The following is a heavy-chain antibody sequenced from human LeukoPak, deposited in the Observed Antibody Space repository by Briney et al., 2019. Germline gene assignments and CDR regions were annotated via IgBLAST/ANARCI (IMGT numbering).Heavy chain of an antibody. V-gene: IGHV3-30-3*02. Sequence: TGGSLRLSCAASGVTFSSYAMHWVRQAPGKGLEWVAVISYDGSNKYYADSVKGRFTISRDNSKNTLYLQLNSLRAEDTAVYYCAKRGDSSSYYPFDYWGQGTLVTVSS. D-gene: IGHD3-22*01. CDR2: ISYDGSNK. J-gene: IGHJ4*02. CDR3: AKRGDSSSYYPFDY. CDR1: GVTFSSYA.